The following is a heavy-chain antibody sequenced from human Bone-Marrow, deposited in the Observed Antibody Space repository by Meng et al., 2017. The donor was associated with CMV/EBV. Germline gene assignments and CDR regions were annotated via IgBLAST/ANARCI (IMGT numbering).Heavy chain of an antibody. J-gene: IGHJ4*02. V-gene: IGHV4-61*01. CDR2: IYYSGST. CDR3: ARGEVGTNPDY. Sequence: SETLSLTCTVSGGSISSSSYYWSWIRQPPGKGLEWIGYIYYSGSTNYNPSLKSRVTISVDTSKNQFSLKLSSVTAADTAVYYCARGEVGTNPDYWGQGTLVTVSS. D-gene: IGHD1-14*01. CDR1: GGSISSSSYY.